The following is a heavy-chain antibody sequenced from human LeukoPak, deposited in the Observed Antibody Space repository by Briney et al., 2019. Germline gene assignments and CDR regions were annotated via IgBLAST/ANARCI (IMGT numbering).Heavy chain of an antibody. CDR1: GFTFSSYA. Sequence: GASLRLSCAASGFTFSSYAMSWVRQAPGKGLEWVSAISGSGGSTYYADSVKGRFTISRDNSKNTLYLQMNSLRAGDTAVYYCAKGGRYYYDSSGYRDYFDYWGQGTLVTVSS. CDR3: AKGGRYYYDSSGYRDYFDY. CDR2: ISGSGGST. V-gene: IGHV3-23*01. J-gene: IGHJ4*02. D-gene: IGHD3-22*01.